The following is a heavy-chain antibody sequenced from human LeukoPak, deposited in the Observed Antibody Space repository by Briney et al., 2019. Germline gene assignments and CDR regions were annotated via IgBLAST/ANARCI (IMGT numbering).Heavy chain of an antibody. CDR2: TYYRSKWYN. J-gene: IGHJ4*02. V-gene: IGHV6-1*01. Sequence: SQTLSLTCAISGDSVSSNSAAWNWIRQSPSRGLEWLGRTYYRSKWYNDYAVSVKSRITINPDTSKNQFSLKLSSVTAADTAVYYCAREPYSGSYYFDPLYYFDYWGQGTLVTVSS. CDR3: AREPYSGSYYFDPLYYFDY. D-gene: IGHD1-26*01. CDR1: GDSVSSNSAA.